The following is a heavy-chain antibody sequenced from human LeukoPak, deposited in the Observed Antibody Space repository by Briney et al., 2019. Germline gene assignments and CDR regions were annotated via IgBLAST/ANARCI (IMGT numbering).Heavy chain of an antibody. J-gene: IGHJ4*02. CDR3: ARVGNSSGWYEDGYYFDY. D-gene: IGHD6-19*01. CDR2: INPSGGST. Sequence: ASVKVSCKASGYTFTSYYMHWVRQAPGQGLEWMGIINPSGGSTSYAQKFQGRVTMTRDMSTSTVYMELSSLRSEDTAVYYCARVGNSSGWYEDGYYFDYWGQGTLVTVSS. V-gene: IGHV1-46*01. CDR1: GYTFTSYY.